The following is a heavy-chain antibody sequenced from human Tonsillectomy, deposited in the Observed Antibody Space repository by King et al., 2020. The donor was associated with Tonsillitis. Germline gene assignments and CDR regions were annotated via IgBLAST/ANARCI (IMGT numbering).Heavy chain of an antibody. CDR2: INPKSGDT. V-gene: IGHV1-2*02. CDR3: ARALYLLLPPGMDV. D-gene: IGHD2-2*01. J-gene: IGHJ6*04. CDR1: VYPFSVYY. Sequence: QLVQSGAEVKKPGASVKVSCTPSVYPFSVYYVHWVRQAPGQGLEWMGWINPKSGDTIYAQKFQDRVTMTRDTTISTAYMELSRLRSDDTAVYYCARALYLLLPPGMDVWGKGTTVTVSS.